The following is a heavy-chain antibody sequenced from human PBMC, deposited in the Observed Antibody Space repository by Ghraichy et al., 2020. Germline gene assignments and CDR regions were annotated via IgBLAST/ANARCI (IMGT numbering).Heavy chain of an antibody. V-gene: IGHV3-23*01. Sequence: GGSLRLSCAASGFTFSSYAMSWVRQAPGKGLEWVSAISGSGGSTYYADSVKGRFTISRDNSKNMLYLQMNSLRAEDTAVYYCAKLGCSSTSCYQNKYYYYGLGVWGQGNTVTRSS. J-gene: IGHJ6*02. CDR1: GFTFSSYA. D-gene: IGHD2-2*01. CDR2: ISGSGGST. CDR3: AKLGCSSTSCYQNKYYYYGLGV.